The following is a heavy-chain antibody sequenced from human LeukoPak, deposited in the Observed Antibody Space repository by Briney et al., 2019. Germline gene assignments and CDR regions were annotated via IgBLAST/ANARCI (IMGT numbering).Heavy chain of an antibody. D-gene: IGHD3-10*01. J-gene: IGHJ4*02. CDR2: ISGSDGST. CDR1: GFTYSNYA. CDR3: AKGRPKNGASPFDS. Sequence: PGGSLRLSCAASGFTYSNYAMSWVRQAPGKGLEWVSAISGSDGSTNYADSVKGRFTISRDNSKNTLYLQLNSLRAEDTAVYFCAKGRPKNGASPFDSWGQGTLVTVSS. V-gene: IGHV3-23*01.